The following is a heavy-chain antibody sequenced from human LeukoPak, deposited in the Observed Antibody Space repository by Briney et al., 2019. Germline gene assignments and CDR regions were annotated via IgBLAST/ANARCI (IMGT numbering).Heavy chain of an antibody. Sequence: PSETLSLTCAVSGGSIRSSSYYWAWIRQPPGMSLEWIATGHYSGSTFYNPSLKSRVSLSMDTSNNHFSLRVTSLTAADSAIYYCARGQGAFGGYEWANWFDPWGQGTLVTVSS. CDR2: GHYSGST. J-gene: IGHJ5*02. D-gene: IGHD1-26*01. V-gene: IGHV4-39*02. CDR1: GGSIRSSSYY. CDR3: ARGQGAFGGYEWANWFDP.